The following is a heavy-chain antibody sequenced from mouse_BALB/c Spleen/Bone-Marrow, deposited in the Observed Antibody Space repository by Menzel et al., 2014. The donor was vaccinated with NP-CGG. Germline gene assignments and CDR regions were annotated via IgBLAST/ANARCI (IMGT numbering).Heavy chain of an antibody. CDR1: GFTFSSYG. V-gene: IGHV5-6-3*01. CDR2: INRNGGTN. J-gene: IGHJ3*01. Sequence: EVKLVESGGGLVQPGGSLKLSCTASGFTFSSYGLSWVRQTPDKRLELVATINRNGGTNSYPDSVKGRFTISRDNAKNTLYLQMSSLKSGDTALYYCARGVDDYSWFAYWGQGTLVTVSA. D-gene: IGHD2-3*01. CDR3: ARGVDDYSWFAY.